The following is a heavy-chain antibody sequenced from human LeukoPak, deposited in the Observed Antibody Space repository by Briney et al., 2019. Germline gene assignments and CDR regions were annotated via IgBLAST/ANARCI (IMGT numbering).Heavy chain of an antibody. CDR2: IYRGGST. V-gene: IGHV3-66*01. J-gene: IGHJ4*02. CDR3: APGGDYTFFDY. Sequence: SGGSLRLSCAASGFTVTSNYMSWVRQAPGKGLEWVSVIYRGGSTYYADSVKGRFTISRDNSKNTLYLQMNSLRAEDTAVYYCAPGGDYTFFDYWGQGTLVTVSS. CDR1: GFTVTSNY. D-gene: IGHD4-17*01.